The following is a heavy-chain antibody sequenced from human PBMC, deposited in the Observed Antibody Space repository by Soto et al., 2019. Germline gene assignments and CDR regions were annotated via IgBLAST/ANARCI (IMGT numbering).Heavy chain of an antibody. CDR2: ITPYSGDT. CDR3: LVAGLPLEY. Sequence: GASVKVSCKTSGYTFSGYYMHWVRQAPGQGLEWMGLITPYSGDTTYAQKFQGRVTLTRDPSISTAFLQLSGLRFDDMAVYYCLVAGLPLEYWGQGTLVTVSS. J-gene: IGHJ4*02. V-gene: IGHV1-2*02. D-gene: IGHD2-21*01. CDR1: GYTFSGYY.